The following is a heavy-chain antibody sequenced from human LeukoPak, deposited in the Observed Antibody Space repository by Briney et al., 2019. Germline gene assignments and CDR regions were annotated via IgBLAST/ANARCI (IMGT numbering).Heavy chain of an antibody. D-gene: IGHD7-27*01. J-gene: IGHJ4*02. CDR3: GRGSGVADY. V-gene: IGHV3-74*03. Sequence: GGSLRLSCVASGFTFSRYWVLWVRQAPGEGLVWVSRINSYGSSITYADSVKGRFTISRDNAKNTLYLQMTSLRVEDTAVYYCGRGSGVADYWGQGALVTVSS. CDR1: GFTFSRYW. CDR2: INSYGSSI.